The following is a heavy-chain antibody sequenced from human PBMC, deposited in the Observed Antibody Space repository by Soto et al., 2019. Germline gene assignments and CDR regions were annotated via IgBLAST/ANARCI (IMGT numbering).Heavy chain of an antibody. CDR1: GFIFSNYW. Sequence: PGGSLRLSCAASGFIFSNYWMTWVRQAPGKGLEWVANIKHDGNEKYYVDSVKGRFTISRDNAKNSLYLQMNSLRAEDTAVYYCATGEYPWNDFWGRGTLVTVSS. CDR3: ATGEYPWNDF. V-gene: IGHV3-7*01. J-gene: IGHJ4*02. D-gene: IGHD1-1*01. CDR2: IKHDGNEK.